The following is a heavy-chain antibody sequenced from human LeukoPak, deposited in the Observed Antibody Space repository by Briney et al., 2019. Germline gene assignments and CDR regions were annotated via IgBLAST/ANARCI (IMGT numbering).Heavy chain of an antibody. J-gene: IGHJ4*02. CDR2: IKPDGSQK. Sequence: GGSLRLSCVASGFTFNNYWMDWVRQAPGKGLEGVASIKPDGSQKDYVDSVKGRFTISRDNGKNSLYLQLNSLRAEDTAVYYCATDRGFASFDYWGQGTLVTVSS. CDR1: GFTFNNYW. V-gene: IGHV3-7*01. CDR3: ATDRGFASFDY. D-gene: IGHD3-3*01.